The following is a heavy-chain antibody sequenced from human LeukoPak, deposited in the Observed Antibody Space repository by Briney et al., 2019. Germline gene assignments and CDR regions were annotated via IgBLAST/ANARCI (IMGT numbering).Heavy chain of an antibody. CDR3: ADSIAARPAPVDY. D-gene: IGHD6-6*01. J-gene: IGHJ4*02. V-gene: IGHV4-34*01. CDR2: INRSGST. CDR1: GGSFSGYY. Sequence: PSETLSLTCAVYGGSFSGYYWSWIRQPPGKGLEWIGEINRSGSTNYNPSLKSRVTISVDTSKNQFSLKLSSVTAADTAVYYCADSIAARPAPVDYWGQGTLVTVSS.